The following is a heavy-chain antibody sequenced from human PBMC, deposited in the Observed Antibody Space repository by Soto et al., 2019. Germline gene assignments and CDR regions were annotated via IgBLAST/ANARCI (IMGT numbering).Heavy chain of an antibody. D-gene: IGHD6-19*01. J-gene: IGHJ4*02. V-gene: IGHV3-74*01. Sequence: GGSLRLSCAASGFTFHKSCFHWVRQAPGKGLVWVSRICTDGMSKTYADSVKGRFTISRDNSETTLYLQMNSLRAEDTGVYYCSRGDGAYSSTCYYYFDSWGQGTLVTVSS. CDR2: ICTDGMSK. CDR1: GFTFHKSC. CDR3: SRGDGAYSSTCYYYFDS.